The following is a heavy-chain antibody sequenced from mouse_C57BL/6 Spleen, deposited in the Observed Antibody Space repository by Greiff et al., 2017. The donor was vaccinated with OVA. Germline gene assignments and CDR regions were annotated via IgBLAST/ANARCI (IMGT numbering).Heavy chain of an antibody. J-gene: IGHJ4*01. CDR3: ARVYYGNSPAMDY. V-gene: IGHV1-78*01. D-gene: IGHD2-1*01. Sequence: QVQLQQSDAELVKPGASVKISCKVSGYTFTDHTIHWMKQRPEQGLEWIGYIYPRDGSTKYNEKFKGKATLTADKSSSTAYMQLNSLTSGVSAVDFCARVYYGNSPAMDYWGQGTSVTVSS. CDR2: IYPRDGST. CDR1: GYTFTDHT.